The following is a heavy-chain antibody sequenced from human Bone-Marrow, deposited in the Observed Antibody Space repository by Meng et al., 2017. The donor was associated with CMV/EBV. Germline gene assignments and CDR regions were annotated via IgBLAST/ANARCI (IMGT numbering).Heavy chain of an antibody. D-gene: IGHD2-2*02. CDR3: ARDRCSSTSCYRWYYYGMDV. CDR2: IYYSGST. J-gene: IGHJ6*02. V-gene: IGHV4-39*07. Sequence: GSLRLSCAASGFSFSDYYMSWIRQAPGKGLEWIGSIYYSGSTYYNPSLKSRVTISVDTSKNQFSLKLSSVTAADTAVYYCARDRCSSTSCYRWYYYGMDVWGQGTTVTVSS. CDR1: GFSFSDYY.